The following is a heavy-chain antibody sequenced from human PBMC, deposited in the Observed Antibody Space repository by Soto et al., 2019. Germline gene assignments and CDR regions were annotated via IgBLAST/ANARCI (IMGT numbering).Heavy chain of an antibody. CDR3: ERSRGYWYFDL. J-gene: IGHJ2*01. CDR2: IYYSGST. CDR1: GGSISSYY. V-gene: IGHV4-59*01. Sequence: SETVSLTCTVSGGSISSYYWSWIRQPPGKGLEWIGYIYYSGSTNYNPSLKSRVTISVDTSKNQFSLKLSSVTAADTAVYYCERSRGYWYFDLWGRGTLVTVSS. D-gene: IGHD5-12*01.